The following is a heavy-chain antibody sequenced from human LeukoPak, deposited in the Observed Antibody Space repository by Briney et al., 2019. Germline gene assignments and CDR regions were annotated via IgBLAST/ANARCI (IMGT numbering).Heavy chain of an antibody. CDR3: AREVSLGYCSSTSCYYFDY. Sequence: ASVKVSCKASGYTFTGYYMHWVRQAPGQGLEWMGWINPNSGGTNYAQKFQGRVTMTTDTSTSTVYMELSSLRSEDTAVYYCAREVSLGYCSSTSCYYFDYWGQGTLVTVSS. CDR2: INPNSGGT. V-gene: IGHV1-2*02. CDR1: GYTFTGYY. J-gene: IGHJ4*02. D-gene: IGHD2-2*01.